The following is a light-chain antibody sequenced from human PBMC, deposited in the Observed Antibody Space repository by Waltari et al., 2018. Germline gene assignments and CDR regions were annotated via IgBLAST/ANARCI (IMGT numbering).Light chain of an antibody. J-gene: IGKJ1*01. Sequence: DIQMTQSPSSLSASVGDRVTITCRASQSISNNLNWYQQKPGKAPKLLIYATSVLQSGVPSRFSGRGSGTDFTLTISSLQPEDFATYYCQQTYSTWTFGQGT. CDR2: ATS. V-gene: IGKV1-39*01. CDR1: QSISNN. CDR3: QQTYSTWT.